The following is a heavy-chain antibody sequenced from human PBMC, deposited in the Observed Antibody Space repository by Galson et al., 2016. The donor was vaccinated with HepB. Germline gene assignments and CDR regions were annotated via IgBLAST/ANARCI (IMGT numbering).Heavy chain of an antibody. J-gene: IGHJ4*02. CDR1: GFTFSSHA. D-gene: IGHD2-21*02. CDR2: VSATGGST. V-gene: IGHV3-23*01. Sequence: SLRLPCAASGFTFSSHAMSCVRQAPGKGLEWVSAVSATGGSTYYAESVKSRFTISRDNSKNTLLLQMNSLRAEDTAVYFCAKGLVTAVYCFDSWGQGTRVTVSS. CDR3: AKGLVTAVYCFDS.